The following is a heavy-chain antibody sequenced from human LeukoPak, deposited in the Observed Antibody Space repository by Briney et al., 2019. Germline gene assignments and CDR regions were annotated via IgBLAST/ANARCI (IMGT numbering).Heavy chain of an antibody. J-gene: IGHJ4*02. D-gene: IGHD6-19*01. CDR2: IYSSGST. Sequence: SETLSLTCTVSGGSINNYYWSWLRQPPGKGLEWIGYIYSSGSTNYSPTLKSRVTISVDTSKNQFSLKLSSVTTTDTAMYYCARHRGPGWYGTFDYWGQGTLVTVSS. V-gene: IGHV4-59*08. CDR1: GGSINNYY. CDR3: ARHRGPGWYGTFDY.